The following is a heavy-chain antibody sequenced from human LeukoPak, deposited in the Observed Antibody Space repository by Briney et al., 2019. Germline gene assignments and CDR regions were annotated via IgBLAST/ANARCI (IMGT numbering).Heavy chain of an antibody. CDR3: ASQRLVGATTGRYYYYMDV. V-gene: IGHV1-45*02. CDR2: ITPFNGNT. D-gene: IGHD1-26*01. Sequence: GSSVKVSCKASGYTFTYRYLHWVRQAPGQALEWMGWITPFNGNTNYAQKFQDRVTITRDRSMSTAYMELSSLRSEDTAMYYCASQRLVGATTGRYYYYMDVWAEGTTVTVSS. CDR1: GYTFTYRY. J-gene: IGHJ6*03.